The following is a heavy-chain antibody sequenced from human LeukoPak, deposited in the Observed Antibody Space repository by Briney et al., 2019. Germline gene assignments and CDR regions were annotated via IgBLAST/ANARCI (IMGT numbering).Heavy chain of an antibody. J-gene: IGHJ6*02. D-gene: IGHD3-22*01. CDR3: ARGLYYYDSSGDHGMDV. CDR2: ISGSGGST. V-gene: IGHV3-23*01. CDR1: GFTFSSYA. Sequence: GGSLRLSCAASGFTFSSYAMSWVRQAPGKGLEWVSAISGSGGSTYYADSVKGRFTISRDNSKNTLYLQMNSLRAEDTAVYYCARGLYYYDSSGDHGMDVWGQGTTVTVSS.